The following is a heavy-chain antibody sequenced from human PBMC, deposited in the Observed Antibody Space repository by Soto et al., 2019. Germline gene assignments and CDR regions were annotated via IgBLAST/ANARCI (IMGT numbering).Heavy chain of an antibody. D-gene: IGHD2-2*01. CDR2: IYYSGST. Sequence: SETLSLTCTVSGGSISRGGYYWSWIRQHPGKGLEWIGYIYYSGSTYYNPSLKSRVTISVDTSKNQFSLKLSSVTAADTAVYYCARANILLWPTGDYYYGMDVWGQGTTVTVSS. J-gene: IGHJ6*02. CDR1: GGSISRGGYY. CDR3: ARANILLWPTGDYYYGMDV. V-gene: IGHV4-31*03.